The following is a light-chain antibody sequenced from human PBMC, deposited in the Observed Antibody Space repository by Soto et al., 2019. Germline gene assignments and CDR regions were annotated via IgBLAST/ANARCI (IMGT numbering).Light chain of an antibody. CDR3: QQDNNQWT. CDR2: GAS. Sequence: EIVMTQSPATLSVSPGERATLSCRASQSVSSNLAWYQQKPGQAPRLLIYGASTRATGIPARFSGSGSGTGVTLTISSPQSEKFAGYFRQQDNNQWTFGQGTKVEIK. CDR1: QSVSSN. J-gene: IGKJ1*01. V-gene: IGKV3-15*01.